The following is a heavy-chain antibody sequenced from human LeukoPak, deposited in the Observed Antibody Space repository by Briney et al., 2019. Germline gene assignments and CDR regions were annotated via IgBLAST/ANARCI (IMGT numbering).Heavy chain of an antibody. CDR2: ISYDGSNK. CDR3: AKVGSYDSSGYYDY. Sequence: GGSLRLSCAASGFTFSSYGMHWVRQAPGKGLEWVAVISYDGSNKYYADSVKGRFTISRDNSKNTLYLQMNSLRAEDTAVCYCAKVGSYDSSGYYDYWGQGTLATVSS. D-gene: IGHD3-22*01. V-gene: IGHV3-30*18. CDR1: GFTFSSYG. J-gene: IGHJ4*02.